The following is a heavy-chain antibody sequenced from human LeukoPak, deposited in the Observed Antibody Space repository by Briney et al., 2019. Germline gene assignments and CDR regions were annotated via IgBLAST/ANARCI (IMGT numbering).Heavy chain of an antibody. CDR2: IYYSGST. D-gene: IGHD1-14*01. Sequence: PSETQSLTCTVSGGSISSYYWSCIRQPPGKGLEWIGYIYYSGSTNYNPSLKSRVTISVDTSKNQFSLKLSSVTAADTAVYYCARSNSGEFDYWGQGTLVTVSS. V-gene: IGHV4-59*08. CDR1: GGSISSYY. J-gene: IGHJ4*02. CDR3: ARSNSGEFDY.